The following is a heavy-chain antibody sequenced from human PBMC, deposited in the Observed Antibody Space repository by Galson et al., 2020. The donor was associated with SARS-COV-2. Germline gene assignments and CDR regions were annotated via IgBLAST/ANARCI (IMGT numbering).Heavy chain of an antibody. CDR3: ARNSGSNYSPHYFDS. Sequence: SETLSLTCTVSGGSISSRGYYWSWVRQHPGKGLEWIGYIYHSGSAFYNPSLESRCTISVDTSKNQFSLKVTSVTAADTAVYYCARNSGSNYSPHYFDSWGQGSLVTVSS. J-gene: IGHJ4*02. V-gene: IGHV4-31*02. CDR2: IYHSGSA. CDR1: GGSISSRGYY. D-gene: IGHD1-26*01.